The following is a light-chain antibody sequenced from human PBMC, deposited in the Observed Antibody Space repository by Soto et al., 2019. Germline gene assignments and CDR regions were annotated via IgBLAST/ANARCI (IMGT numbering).Light chain of an antibody. Sequence: EIVFTQSPATLSLSPGERATLSCRASQSVSSHLAWYQQKPGQAPRFLIYDASNRATGIPARFSGSGSGTDFTLTISSLEPEDFAVYYCQQRSNWPLTFGGGTKVDIK. J-gene: IGKJ4*01. CDR1: QSVSSH. CDR2: DAS. CDR3: QQRSNWPLT. V-gene: IGKV3-11*01.